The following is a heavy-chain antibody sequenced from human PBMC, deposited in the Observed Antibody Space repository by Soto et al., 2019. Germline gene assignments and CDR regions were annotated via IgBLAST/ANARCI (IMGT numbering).Heavy chain of an antibody. CDR2: ISSGGTTI. J-gene: IGHJ4*02. D-gene: IGHD1-26*01. V-gene: IGHV3-48*02. CDR3: ARRQSNGNYCFDY. CDR1: GFTFSGNS. Sequence: GGSLRLSCVGSGFTFSGNSMNWVRQAPGKGLEWISYISSGGTTIYYADSVKGRFTISRDNARNSVYLQLNSLRDEDTAVFYCARRQSNGNYCFDYWGQGTLVTVSS.